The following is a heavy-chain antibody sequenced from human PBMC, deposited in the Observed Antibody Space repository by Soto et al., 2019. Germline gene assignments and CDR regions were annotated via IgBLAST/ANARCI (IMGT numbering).Heavy chain of an antibody. CDR2: INHSGST. V-gene: IGHV4-34*01. CDR3: ARQWFALDV. Sequence: PSETLSVTCAVYGGSFSGYYWSWSRQPPGKGLEWIGEINHSGSTNYNPSLKSRVTISVDTSKNQFSLKLSSVTAADTAVYYCARQWFALDVWGKGTTVTVSS. CDR1: GGSFSGYY. J-gene: IGHJ6*04. D-gene: IGHD3-10*01.